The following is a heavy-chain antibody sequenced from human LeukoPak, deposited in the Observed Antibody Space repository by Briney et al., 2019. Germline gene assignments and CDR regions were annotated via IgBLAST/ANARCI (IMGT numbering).Heavy chain of an antibody. CDR1: GFTFSSYS. Sequence: GGSLRLSCAASGFTFSSYSMNWVRQAPGKGLEWVSSISSSSSYIYYADSVKGRFTISRDNAKNSLYLQMNSLKTEDTAVYYCTTILWFGELPFDYWGQGTLVTVSS. CDR3: TTILWFGELPFDY. J-gene: IGHJ4*02. D-gene: IGHD3-10*01. V-gene: IGHV3-21*03. CDR2: ISSSSSYI.